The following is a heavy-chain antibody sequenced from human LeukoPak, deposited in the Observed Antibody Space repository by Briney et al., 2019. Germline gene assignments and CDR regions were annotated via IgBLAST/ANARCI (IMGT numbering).Heavy chain of an antibody. V-gene: IGHV4-59*01. J-gene: IGHJ4*02. CDR2: IYYSGST. Sequence: SETLSLTCTVSGGSIRSYYWSWIRQPPGKGLEWIGYIYYSGSTNYNPSLKSRVTISVDTSKNQFSLKLSSVTAADTAVYYCAREAVEMGRTFDYWGQGTLVTVSS. CDR3: AREAVEMGRTFDY. CDR1: GGSIRSYY. D-gene: IGHD5-24*01.